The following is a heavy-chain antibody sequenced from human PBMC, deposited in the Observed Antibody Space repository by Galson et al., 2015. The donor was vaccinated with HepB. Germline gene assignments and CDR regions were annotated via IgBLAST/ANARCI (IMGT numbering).Heavy chain of an antibody. V-gene: IGHV1-69*04. J-gene: IGHJ5*02. D-gene: IGHD3-10*01. CDR2: IIPILGIA. Sequence: SVKVSCKASGGTFSSYTISWVRQAPGQGLEWMGRIIPILGIANYAQKFQGRVTITADKSTSTAYMELSSLRSEDTAVYYCARDLGPSAKSQRSKVRGEGNWFDPWGQGTLVTVSS. CDR3: ARDLGPSAKSQRSKVRGEGNWFDP. CDR1: GGTFSSYT.